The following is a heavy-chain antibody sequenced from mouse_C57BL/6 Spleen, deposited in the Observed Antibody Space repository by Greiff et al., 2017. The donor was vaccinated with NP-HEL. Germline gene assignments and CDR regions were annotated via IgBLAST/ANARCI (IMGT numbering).Heavy chain of an antibody. D-gene: IGHD2-4*01. J-gene: IGHJ4*01. CDR3: ARHDYDYAMDY. CDR2: INSDGGST. Sequence: EVKVEESGGGLGQPGESLKLSCESNEYEFPSHDMSWVRKTPEKRLELVAAINSDGGSTYYPDTMERRFIISRDNTKKTLYLQMSSLRSEDTALYYCARHDYDYAMDYWGQGTSVTVSS. V-gene: IGHV5-2*03. CDR1: EYEFPSHD.